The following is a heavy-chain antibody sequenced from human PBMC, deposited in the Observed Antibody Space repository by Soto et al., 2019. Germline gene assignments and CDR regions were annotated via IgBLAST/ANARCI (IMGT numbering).Heavy chain of an antibody. D-gene: IGHD1-1*01. CDR1: GGTFRTSA. V-gene: IGHV1-69*12. Sequence: QVQLVQSGAEVKKPGSSVKVSCKASGGTFRTSAISWVRQAPGQGLEWVGGIMPVFRRPKYAQNFQGRVTITADESTSTAYMELSSLKSDDTAVYYCARDKERLQVGGNYYYILDVWGQGTAVTVSS. CDR2: IMPVFRRP. CDR3: ARDKERLQVGGNYYYILDV. J-gene: IGHJ6*02.